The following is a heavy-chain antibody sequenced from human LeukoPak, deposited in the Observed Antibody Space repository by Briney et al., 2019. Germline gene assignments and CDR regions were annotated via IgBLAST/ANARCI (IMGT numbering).Heavy chain of an antibody. V-gene: IGHV3-48*03. Sequence: PGGSLRLSCAASGFTFSSYEMNWVRQAPGKGLEWVSYICSSGSTIYYADSVKGRFTISRDNAKNSLYLQMNSLRAEDTAVYYCARETLVGATTDYYYGMDVWGQGTTVTVSS. CDR3: ARETLVGATTDYYYGMDV. CDR1: GFTFSSYE. D-gene: IGHD1-26*01. CDR2: ICSSGSTI. J-gene: IGHJ6*02.